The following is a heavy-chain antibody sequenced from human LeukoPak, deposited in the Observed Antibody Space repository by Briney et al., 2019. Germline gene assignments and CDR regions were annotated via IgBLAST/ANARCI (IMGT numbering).Heavy chain of an antibody. CDR3: AKAFYDSSGYSCLDY. CDR1: GFTFSSYA. D-gene: IGHD3-22*01. CDR2: ISGSGGST. V-gene: IGHV3-23*01. Sequence: AGGSLRLSCAASGFTFSSYAMSWVCQAPGKGLEWVSAISGSGGSTYYADSVKGRFTISRDNSKNTLYLQMNSLRAEDTAVYYCAKAFYDSSGYSCLDYWGQGTLVTASS. J-gene: IGHJ4*02.